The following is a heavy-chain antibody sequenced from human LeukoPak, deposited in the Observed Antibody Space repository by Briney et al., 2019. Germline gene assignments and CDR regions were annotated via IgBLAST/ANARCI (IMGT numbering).Heavy chain of an antibody. CDR2: IYYSGTT. D-gene: IGHD6-13*01. CDR3: ARARGYSSSWYED. V-gene: IGHV4-39*07. CDR1: GGSISSYY. Sequence: SETLSLTCTVSGGSISSYYWGWVRQPPGKGLEWIGNIYYSGTTYQNPSLKRRVTISVDTSKNQPSLKLSSVTAADTAVYYCARARGYSSSWYEDWGQGTLVTVSS. J-gene: IGHJ4*02.